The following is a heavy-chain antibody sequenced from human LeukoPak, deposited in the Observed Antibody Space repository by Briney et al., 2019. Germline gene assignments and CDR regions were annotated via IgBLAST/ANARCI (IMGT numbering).Heavy chain of an antibody. J-gene: IGHJ6*03. V-gene: IGHV3-48*01. CDR1: GFTFSTYS. D-gene: IGHD2/OR15-2a*01. Sequence: GGSLRLPCAASGFTFSTYSMNWVRQAPGKGLEWISYISSSSSTIYYADSVKGRFTISRDNAKNSLYLQMNSLRAEDTAVYYCAKDLVVLSSMGLYYLDVWGKGTTVTVPS. CDR3: AKDLVVLSSMGLYYLDV. CDR2: ISSSSSTI.